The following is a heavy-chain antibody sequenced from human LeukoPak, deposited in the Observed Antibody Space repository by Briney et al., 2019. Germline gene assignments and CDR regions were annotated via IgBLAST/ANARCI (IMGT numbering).Heavy chain of an antibody. V-gene: IGHV1-69*13. CDR1: GGTFSSYA. J-gene: IGHJ4*02. CDR2: IIPIFGTA. Sequence: SVKVSCKASGGTFSSYAISWVRQAPGQGLEWMGGIIPIFGTANYAQKFQGRVTITADESTSTAYMELSSLRSEDTAVYYCASDPGGYCSGGSCYLTTGSDYWGQGTLVTVSS. CDR3: ASDPGGYCSGGSCYLTTGSDY. D-gene: IGHD2-15*01.